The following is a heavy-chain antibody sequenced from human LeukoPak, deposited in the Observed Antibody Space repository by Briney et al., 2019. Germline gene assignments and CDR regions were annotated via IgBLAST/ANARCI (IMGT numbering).Heavy chain of an antibody. CDR1: GYTLTELS. CDR2: FDPEDGET. CDR3: ATGKIAAAGTPDAFDI. V-gene: IGHV1-24*01. Sequence: GASVKVSCKVFGYTLTELSMHWVRQAPGKGLEWMGGFDPEDGETIYAQKFQGRVTMTEDTSTDTAYMELSSLRSEDTAVYYCATGKIAAAGTPDAFDIWGQGTMVTVSS. J-gene: IGHJ3*02. D-gene: IGHD6-13*01.